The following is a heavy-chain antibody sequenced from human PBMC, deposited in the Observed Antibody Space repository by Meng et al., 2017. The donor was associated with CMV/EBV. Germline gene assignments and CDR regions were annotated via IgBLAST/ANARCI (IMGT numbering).Heavy chain of an antibody. CDR2: INSDGSST. CDR3: ARLERLLVHPYYYYGMDV. D-gene: IGHD6-6*01. V-gene: IGHV3-74*01. Sequence: ETLSLTCAASGFTFSSYWMHWVRQAPGKGLVWVSRINSDGSSTSYADSVKGRFTISRDNAKNTPYLQMNSLRAEDTAVYYCARLERLLVHPYYYYGMDVWGQGTTVTVSS. CDR1: GFTFSSYW. J-gene: IGHJ6*02.